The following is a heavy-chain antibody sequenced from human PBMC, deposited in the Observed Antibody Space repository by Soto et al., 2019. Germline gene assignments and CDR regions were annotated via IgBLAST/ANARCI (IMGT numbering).Heavy chain of an antibody. CDR2: ISSSSSTI. CDR3: ARGPKYDLWSGYYTDSHYMDV. J-gene: IGHJ6*03. Sequence: GSLRLSCAASGFTFSSYSMNWVRQAPGKGLEWVSYISSSSSTIYYADSVKGRFTISRDNAKNSLYLQMNSLRAEDTAVYYCARGPKYDLWSGYYTDSHYMDVWGKGTTVTV. CDR1: GFTFSSYS. D-gene: IGHD3-3*01. V-gene: IGHV3-48*01.